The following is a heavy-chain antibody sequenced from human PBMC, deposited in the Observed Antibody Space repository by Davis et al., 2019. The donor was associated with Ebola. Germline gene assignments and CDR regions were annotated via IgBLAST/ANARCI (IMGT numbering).Heavy chain of an antibody. CDR1: GYTVTDYY. J-gene: IGHJ4*02. CDR2: INPNSGGT. V-gene: IGHV1-2*02. D-gene: IGHD3-3*01. Sequence: AASVKVSCKGSGYTVTDYYMHWVRQAPGQGLEWMGWINPNSGGTNYAQSFQGRVAMTRDSSLSTAYMELNSLRSDDTAVYYCVAVTWSSYDDFDHWGQGTLITVSS. CDR3: VAVTWSSYDDFDH.